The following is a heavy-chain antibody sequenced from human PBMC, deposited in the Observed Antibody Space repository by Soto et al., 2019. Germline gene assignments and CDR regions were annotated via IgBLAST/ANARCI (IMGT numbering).Heavy chain of an antibody. CDR2: IYPGDSDT. CDR1: GYSFTSYW. V-gene: IGHV5-51*01. CDR3: ARSEWSGRDYYYYGMDV. Sequence: GESLKISCKGSGYSFTSYWIGWVRQMPGKGLEWMGIIYPGDSDTRYSPSFQGQVTISADKSISTAYLQWSSLKASDTAMYYCARSEWSGRDYYYYGMDVWGQGTTVTSP. J-gene: IGHJ6*02. D-gene: IGHD3-3*01.